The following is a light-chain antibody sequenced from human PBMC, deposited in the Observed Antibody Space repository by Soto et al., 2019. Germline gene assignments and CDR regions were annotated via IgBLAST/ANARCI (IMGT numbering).Light chain of an antibody. CDR2: AAS. Sequence: DIQMTQSPSSLSESVGDRVTITCRASQGISNSLAWYQQNAGKSPKLLIYAASNLQSGVPSRFSGSGSGTEFTLTISSLQPEDVATYYCQPYNSARVTFGGGTKVEIK. CDR3: QPYNSARVT. CDR1: QGISNS. V-gene: IGKV1-27*01. J-gene: IGKJ4*01.